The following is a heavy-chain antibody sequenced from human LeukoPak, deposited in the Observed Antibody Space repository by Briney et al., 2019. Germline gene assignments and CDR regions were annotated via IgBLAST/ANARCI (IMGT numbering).Heavy chain of an antibody. Sequence: GASVKVSCKASGYTFTSYYMHWVRQAPGQGLEWMGIINPSGGSTSYAQKFQGRVTMTRDTSTSTVYMGLSSLRSEDTAVYYCTRGSYSSSWYDYYYYGMDVWGQGTTVTVSS. D-gene: IGHD6-13*01. J-gene: IGHJ6*02. CDR1: GYTFTSYY. CDR3: TRGSYSSSWYDYYYYGMDV. CDR2: INPSGGST. V-gene: IGHV1-46*01.